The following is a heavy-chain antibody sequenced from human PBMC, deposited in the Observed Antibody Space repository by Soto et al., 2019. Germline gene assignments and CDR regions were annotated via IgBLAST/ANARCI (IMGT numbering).Heavy chain of an antibody. J-gene: IGHJ6*02. CDR3: ARDSSSSGRKYYYGMDV. V-gene: IGHV4-59*01. Sequence: PSETLSLTCTVSGGSISSYYWSWIRQPPGKGLEWIGYIYYSGSTNYNPSLKSRVTISVDTSKNQFSLKLSSVTAADTAVYYCARDSSSSGRKYYYGMDVWGQGTTVTVS. D-gene: IGHD6-6*01. CDR1: GGSISSYY. CDR2: IYYSGST.